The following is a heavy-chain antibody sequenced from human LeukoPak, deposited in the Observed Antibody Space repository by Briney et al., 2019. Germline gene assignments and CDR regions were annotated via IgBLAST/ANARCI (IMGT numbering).Heavy chain of an antibody. CDR2: INHSGST. D-gene: IGHD2-2*01. J-gene: IGHJ5*02. CDR3: ARRGLGYCSSTSCSSAWFDP. V-gene: IGHV4-34*01. Sequence: PSETLSLTCAVYGGSFSGYYRSWIRQPPGKGLEWIGEINHSGSTNYNPSLKSRVTISVDTSKNQFFLKLSSVTAADTAVYYCARRGLGYCSSTSCSSAWFDPWGQGTLVTVSS. CDR1: GGSFSGYY.